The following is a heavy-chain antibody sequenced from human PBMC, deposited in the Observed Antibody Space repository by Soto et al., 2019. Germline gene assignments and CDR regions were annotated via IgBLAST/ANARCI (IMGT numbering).Heavy chain of an antibody. J-gene: IGHJ4*02. CDR1: GGSISSYY. D-gene: IGHD3-10*01. CDR2: IYYSGST. CDR3: ARGGNYFDY. V-gene: IGHV4-59*01. Sequence: QVQLQESGPGLVKPSETLSLTCTVSGGSISSYYWSWIRQPPGKGLEWIGYIYYSGSTNYNSSLKSRVTISVDTSKNQFSLKLSSVTAADTAVYYCARGGNYFDYWGQGTLVTVSS.